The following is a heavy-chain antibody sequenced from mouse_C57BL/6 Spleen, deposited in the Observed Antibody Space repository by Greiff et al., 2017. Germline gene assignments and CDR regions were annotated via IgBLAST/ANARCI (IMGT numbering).Heavy chain of an antibody. Sequence: QVQLQQSGAELVRPGTSVKVSCKASGYAFTNYLIEWVKQRPGQGLEWIGVINPGSGGTNYNEKFKGKATLTADKSSSTAYMQLSSLTSEDSAVYFCAKSRYSNDGGYFDVWGTGTTVTVSS. CDR3: AKSRYSNDGGYFDV. D-gene: IGHD2-12*01. V-gene: IGHV1-54*01. CDR1: GYAFTNYL. J-gene: IGHJ1*03. CDR2: INPGSGGT.